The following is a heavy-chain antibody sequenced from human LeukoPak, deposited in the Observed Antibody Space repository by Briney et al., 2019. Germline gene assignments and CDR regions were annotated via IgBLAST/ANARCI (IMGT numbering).Heavy chain of an antibody. D-gene: IGHD1-14*01. CDR2: ISGSGGST. Sequence: GGSLRLSCAASGFTFSSYAMSWVRQAPGKGLEWVSAISGSGGSTYYADSVKGRFTISRDNAKNSLYLQMNSLRAEDTAVYYCARNRWTTYYYYYYMDVWGKGTTVTVSS. J-gene: IGHJ6*03. CDR1: GFTFSSYA. CDR3: ARNRWTTYYYYYYMDV. V-gene: IGHV3-23*01.